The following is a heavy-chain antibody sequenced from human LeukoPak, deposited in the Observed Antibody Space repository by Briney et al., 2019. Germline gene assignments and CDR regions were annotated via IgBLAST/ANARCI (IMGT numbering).Heavy chain of an antibody. CDR3: ANWQSGSRVFFDY. D-gene: IGHD1-26*01. J-gene: IGHJ4*02. Sequence: GRSLRLSCAASGFTFSSYALSWVRQAPGKGLEWVSAISADGGDTYYADSVKGRFTISRDNSKNTLDLHMSSLRAEDTAIYYCANWQSGSRVFFDYWGQGTLVTVSS. CDR2: ISADGGDT. CDR1: GFTFSSYA. V-gene: IGHV3-23*01.